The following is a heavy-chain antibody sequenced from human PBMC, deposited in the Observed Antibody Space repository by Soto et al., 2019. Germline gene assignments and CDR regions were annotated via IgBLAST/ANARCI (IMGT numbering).Heavy chain of an antibody. V-gene: IGHV3-48*02. CDR3: ARDPSAYDSGYYPFDY. J-gene: IGHJ4*02. CDR2: ISSGSRTI. D-gene: IGHD3-22*01. Sequence: PGGSLRLSCAASGFTFSDYSMNWVRQAPGRGLEWVSYISSGSRTIYYADSVKGRFTISRDNAKNSLYLQMNSLRDEDTAVYYCARDPSAYDSGYYPFDYWGQGTLVTVSS. CDR1: GFTFSDYS.